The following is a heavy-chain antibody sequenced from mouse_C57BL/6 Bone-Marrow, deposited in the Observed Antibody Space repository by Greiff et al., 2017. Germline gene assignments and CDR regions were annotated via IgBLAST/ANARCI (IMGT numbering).Heavy chain of an antibody. Sequence: DVKLVESGGGLVKPGGSLKLSCAASGFTFSSYAMSWVRQTPEKRLEWVATISDGGSYTYYPDNVKGRFTISRDNAKNNLYLQMSHLKSEDTAMYYCARGTTVVARDFDVWGTGTTVTVSS. D-gene: IGHD1-1*01. CDR1: GFTFSSYA. CDR2: ISDGGSYT. CDR3: ARGTTVVARDFDV. J-gene: IGHJ1*03. V-gene: IGHV5-4*03.